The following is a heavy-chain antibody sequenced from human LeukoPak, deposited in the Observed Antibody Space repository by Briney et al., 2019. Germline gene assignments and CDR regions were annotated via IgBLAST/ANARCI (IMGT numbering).Heavy chain of an antibody. CDR2: IYYSGST. CDR3: ARGKEVITMLRGLKPGYYFDY. D-gene: IGHD3-10*01. V-gene: IGHV4-39*07. CDR1: GGSISSSSYY. Sequence: SETLSLTCTVPGGSISSSSYYWGWIRQPPGKGLEWIGSIYYSGSTYYNPSLKSRVTISVDTSKNQFSLKLSSVTAADTAVYYCARGKEVITMLRGLKPGYYFDYWGQGTLVTVSS. J-gene: IGHJ4*02.